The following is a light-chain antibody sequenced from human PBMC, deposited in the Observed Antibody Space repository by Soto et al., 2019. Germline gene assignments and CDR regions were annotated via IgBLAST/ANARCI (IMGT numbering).Light chain of an antibody. CDR2: LGS. CDR1: QSLLHSNGYNY. J-gene: IGKJ2*01. CDR3: MQALQTPYT. V-gene: IGKV2-28*01. Sequence: DIVMTQSPLSLPVTPGAPASISCRSSQSLLHSNGYNYLDWYLQKPGQSPQLLIYLGSNRASGVTDRFSGSGSGTDFTLKISRVVAEDVGVYYCMQALQTPYTFGQGTKLEIK.